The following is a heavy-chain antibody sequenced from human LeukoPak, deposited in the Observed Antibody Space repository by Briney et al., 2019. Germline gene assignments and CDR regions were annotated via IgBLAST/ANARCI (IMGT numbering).Heavy chain of an antibody. CDR1: GGSFSGYY. J-gene: IGHJ6*02. Sequence: PSETLSLTCAVYGGSFSGYYWSWIRQPLGKGLEWIGEINHSGSTNYNPSLKSRVTISVDTSKNQFSLKLSSVTAADTAVYYCARGGLWFHYYYGMDVWGQGTTVTVSS. CDR3: ARGGLWFHYYYGMDV. CDR2: INHSGST. V-gene: IGHV4-34*01. D-gene: IGHD3-10*01.